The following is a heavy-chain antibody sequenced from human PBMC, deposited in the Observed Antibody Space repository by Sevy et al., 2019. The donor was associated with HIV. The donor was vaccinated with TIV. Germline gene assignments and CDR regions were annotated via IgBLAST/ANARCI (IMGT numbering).Heavy chain of an antibody. J-gene: IGHJ6*02. V-gene: IGHV3-30*02. Sequence: GGSLRLSCAASGFTFSDYAIHWVRQAPGKGLEWVAFIWYDGSNKYYTDFVKGQFAISRDNSKNTLYLQMNSLRVEDTAVYYCAKLVVPAASNDDILTGYPDLRVNYGMDVWGQGTTVTVSS. CDR1: GFTFSDYA. D-gene: IGHD3-9*01. CDR3: AKLVVPAASNDDILTGYPDLRVNYGMDV. CDR2: IWYDGSNK.